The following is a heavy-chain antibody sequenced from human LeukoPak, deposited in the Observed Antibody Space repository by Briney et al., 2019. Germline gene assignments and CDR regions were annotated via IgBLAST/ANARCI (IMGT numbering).Heavy chain of an antibody. D-gene: IGHD3-22*01. Sequence: GGSLRLSCTASGFTFDDYAMHCVRQAPGKGLEWVSGISWDGGSIGYAYSVKGRFTISRDNAKKSLYLQMNSVRAGDMALYYFSKXXGLYXSXGYXXFXYXXQG. CDR3: SKXXGLYXSXGYXXFXY. CDR2: ISWDGGSI. V-gene: IGHV3-9*03. CDR1: GFTFDDYA. J-gene: IGHJ4*02.